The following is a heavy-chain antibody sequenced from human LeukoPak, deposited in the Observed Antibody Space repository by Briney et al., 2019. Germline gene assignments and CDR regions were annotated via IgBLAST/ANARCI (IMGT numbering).Heavy chain of an antibody. CDR1: GFTFNNYG. Sequence: GGSLRLSCAASGFTFNNYGMSWVRQAPGKGLEWVSGIKWNAVRVGYADSVKGRFTISRDNAKNSLYLQMNSLRAEDTAFYYCARLRNYDSSGYYFEIDYWGQGTLVTVSS. V-gene: IGHV3-20*04. CDR2: IKWNAVRV. CDR3: ARLRNYDSSGYYFEIDY. J-gene: IGHJ4*02. D-gene: IGHD3-22*01.